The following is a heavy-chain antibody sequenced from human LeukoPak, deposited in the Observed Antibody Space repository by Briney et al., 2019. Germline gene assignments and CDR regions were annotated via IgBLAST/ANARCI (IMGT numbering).Heavy chain of an antibody. V-gene: IGHV4-34*01. J-gene: IGHJ4*02. Sequence: PSQTLSLTCAVYGGSFSGYYWSWIRQPPGKGLEWIGEINHSGSTNYNPSLKSRVTISVDTSKNQFSLKLSSVTAADTAVYYCARGVAYYDSSGYTPPVSENFDYWGQGTLVTVSS. CDR1: GGSFSGYY. CDR2: INHSGST. D-gene: IGHD3-22*01. CDR3: ARGVAYYDSSGYTPPVSENFDY.